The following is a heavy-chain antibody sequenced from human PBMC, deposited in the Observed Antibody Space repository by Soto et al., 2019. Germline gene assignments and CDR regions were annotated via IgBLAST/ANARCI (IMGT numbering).Heavy chain of an antibody. CDR1: GGYLSGYY. V-gene: IGHV4-34*01. CDR3: ARIPFWSNYHARFDP. J-gene: IGHJ5*02. CDR2: INYPGAT. Sequence: KTSETLTLTCALYGGYLSGYYWTWMRQPPGKGLEWIGEINYPGATNYSPSLKSRVTMSVDTSQNQFSLNMTSVTAADTAVYYCARIPFWSNYHARFDPWGQGTLVTVSS. D-gene: IGHD3-3*01.